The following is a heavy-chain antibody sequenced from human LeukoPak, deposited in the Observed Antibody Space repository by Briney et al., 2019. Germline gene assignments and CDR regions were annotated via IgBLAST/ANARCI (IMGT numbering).Heavy chain of an antibody. CDR1: GFTVTIYA. CDR3: ATYYYDSSGFGD. J-gene: IGHJ4*02. Sequence: QPGGSLRLSCAASGFTVTIYAMTWVRQAPGKGPEWVSAISASGDSTYYADSVKGRFTISRDDSKNTVYLQMNSLRAEDTAVYYCATYYYDSSGFGDWGQGTLVTVSS. CDR2: ISASGDST. V-gene: IGHV3-23*01. D-gene: IGHD3-22*01.